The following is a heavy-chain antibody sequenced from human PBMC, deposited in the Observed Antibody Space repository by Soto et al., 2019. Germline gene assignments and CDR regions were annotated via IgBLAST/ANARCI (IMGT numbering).Heavy chain of an antibody. J-gene: IGHJ6*02. CDR2: IYYSGST. CDR1: GGSISSSSYY. CDR3: QMCETRAGVLLWFGESVMDV. Sequence: QLQLQESGPGLVKPSETLSLTCTVSGGSISSSSYYWGWIRQPPGKGLEWIGSIYYSGSTYYNPSLKSRVTISVDTSKNQFSLKLSSVTAADTAVYYCQMCETRAGVLLWFGESVMDVWGQGTTVTVSS. V-gene: IGHV4-39*01. D-gene: IGHD3-10*01.